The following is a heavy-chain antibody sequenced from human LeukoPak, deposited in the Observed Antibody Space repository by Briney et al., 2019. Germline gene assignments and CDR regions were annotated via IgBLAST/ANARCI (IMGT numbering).Heavy chain of an antibody. CDR2: ISANGGRT. Sequence: PGGSLRLSRAASGLTFSGYVMSWARQAPGKGLEWVAAISANGGRTYYTESVKGHFTISRDNSKNTLYLQMNSLRADDTAVYYCAKGPERRGFCSGSACYSDCWGQGTLVTVSS. CDR1: GLTFSGYV. V-gene: IGHV3-23*01. D-gene: IGHD2-8*02. J-gene: IGHJ4*02. CDR3: AKGPERRGFCSGSACYSDC.